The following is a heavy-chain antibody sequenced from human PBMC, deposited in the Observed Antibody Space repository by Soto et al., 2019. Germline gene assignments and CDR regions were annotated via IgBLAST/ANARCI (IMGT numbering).Heavy chain of an antibody. V-gene: IGHV3-23*01. CDR3: AKDLSPNMGCMDV. Sequence: GGSLRLSCAASGFTFSSYAMSWVRQAPGKGLEWVSSITGSGGTTFYADSVKGRLTISRDNSKNTLYVQMGILRAEDTAVYYCAKDLSPNMGCMDVWGPGTTVTVSS. CDR2: ITGSGGTT. D-gene: IGHD3-10*01. J-gene: IGHJ6*02. CDR1: GFTFSSYA.